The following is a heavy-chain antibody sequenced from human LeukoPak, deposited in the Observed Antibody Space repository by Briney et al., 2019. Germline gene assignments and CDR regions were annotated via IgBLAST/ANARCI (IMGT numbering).Heavy chain of an antibody. D-gene: IGHD6-13*01. V-gene: IGHV3-23*01. CDR2: ISGSGGST. CDR1: GFTFSNCA. CDR3: AKNAAAAGVNWFDP. Sequence: GGSLRLSCAASGFTFSNCAMSWVRQAPGKGLEWVSAISGSGGSTYYAGSLKGRFTISRDNSKNTLYLQMSSLRAEDTAVYYCAKNAAAAGVNWFDPWGQGTLVAVSS. J-gene: IGHJ5*02.